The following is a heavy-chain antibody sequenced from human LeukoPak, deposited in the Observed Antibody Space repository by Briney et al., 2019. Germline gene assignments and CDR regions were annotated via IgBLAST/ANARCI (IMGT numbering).Heavy chain of an antibody. CDR3: VKDRIPDGFYSVDY. V-gene: IGHV3-66*01. D-gene: IGHD3-3*01. CDR2: IYSGGST. Sequence: PGGSLRLSCAASGFTVRNNYMSWVRQAPGKGLEWVSVIYSGGSTYYADSVKGRFTISRDNSKNTLYLQMNSLRAEDTAVYYCVKDRIPDGFYSVDYWGQGTLVTVSS. CDR1: GFTVRNNY. J-gene: IGHJ4*02.